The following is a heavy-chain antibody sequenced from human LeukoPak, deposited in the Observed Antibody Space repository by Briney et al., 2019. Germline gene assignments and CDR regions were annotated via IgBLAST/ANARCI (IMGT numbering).Heavy chain of an antibody. CDR3: ARHAPPYDYIWGSFRPDFDY. V-gene: IGHV4-59*08. CDR1: GAFIKSYY. D-gene: IGHD3-16*02. J-gene: IGHJ4*02. Sequence: SETLSLTCSVSGAFIKSYYWSWIRQPPGKGLEWIGYIYYSGSTKYNPSLKSRVTISVDTSKKQFSLRLNSVTAADTAVYYCARHAPPYDYIWGSFRPDFDYWGQGTLVTVSS. CDR2: IYYSGST.